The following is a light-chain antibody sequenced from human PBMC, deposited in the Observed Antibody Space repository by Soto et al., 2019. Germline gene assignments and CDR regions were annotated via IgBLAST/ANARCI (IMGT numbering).Light chain of an antibody. CDR2: EVR. CDR1: SSDVGAYNS. J-gene: IGLJ7*01. Sequence: QSALTQPASVSASPGQSITISCTGASSDVGAYNSVSWYQQRPGKAPKLMIYEVRNRPSGVSDRFSGSKSGNTASLTISGLQTDDEADDYRSSYTTMSTLVFGGGTQLTVL. V-gene: IGLV2-14*01. CDR3: SSYTTMSTLV.